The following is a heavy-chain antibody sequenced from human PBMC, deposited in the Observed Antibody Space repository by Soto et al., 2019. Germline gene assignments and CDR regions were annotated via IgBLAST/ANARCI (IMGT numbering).Heavy chain of an antibody. CDR1: GGSFSGYY. CDR3: ASTRGVTAIPDPVDY. J-gene: IGHJ4*02. V-gene: IGHV4-34*01. D-gene: IGHD2-21*02. Sequence: QVQLQQWGAGLLKPSETLSLTCAVYGGSFSGYYWSWIRQPPGKGLEWIGEINHSGSTNYNPSLKSRVTISVDTYKNPFSLKLSSVTAADTAVYYRASTRGVTAIPDPVDYWGQGTLVTVSS. CDR2: INHSGST.